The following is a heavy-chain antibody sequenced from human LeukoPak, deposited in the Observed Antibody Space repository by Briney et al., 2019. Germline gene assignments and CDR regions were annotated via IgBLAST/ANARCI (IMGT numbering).Heavy chain of an antibody. CDR2: ISAYNGST. D-gene: IGHD3-10*01. CDR3: ARDLSYYYGSGSYYFDY. J-gene: IGHJ4*02. V-gene: IGHV1-18*04. CDR1: GYTFTSYG. Sequence: ASVKVSCKASGYTFTSYGISWVRQAPGQGLEWMGWISAYNGSTNYAQKLQGRVTMTTDTSTSTAYMELRSLRSDDTAVYYCARDLSYYYGSGSYYFDYWGQGTLVTVSS.